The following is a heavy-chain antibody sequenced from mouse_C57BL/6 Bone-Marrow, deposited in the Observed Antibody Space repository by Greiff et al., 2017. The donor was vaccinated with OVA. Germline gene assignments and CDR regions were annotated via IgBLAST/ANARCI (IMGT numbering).Heavy chain of an antibody. Sequence: EVQLQESVAELVRPGASVKLSCTASGFTIKNTYIPWVKQRPEQGLEWIGRIYPANGNTNYAPKFQGKATITADTSSNTAYLQLSSLTSEDTAVYYCARCWCRRGDYWGQGTTLTVSS. D-gene: IGHD1-1*02. J-gene: IGHJ2*01. CDR3: ARCWCRRGDY. CDR1: GFTIKNTY. CDR2: IYPANGNT. V-gene: IGHV14-3*01.